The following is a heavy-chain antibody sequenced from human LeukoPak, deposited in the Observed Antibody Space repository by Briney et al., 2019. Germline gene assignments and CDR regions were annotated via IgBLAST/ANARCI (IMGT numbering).Heavy chain of an antibody. V-gene: IGHV1-8*01. Sequence: ASVKVSCKSSGYTFTSHQINWVRQAAGQGFDWMGWMNPNSGNTDYAQKFQGRVTMNWETYISTADMELSSLRSEDTAVYYCARGRPTNLGGIYWGQGTLVTVSS. D-gene: IGHD3-16*01. CDR3: ARGRPTNLGGIY. CDR1: GYTFTSHQ. J-gene: IGHJ4*02. CDR2: MNPNSGNT.